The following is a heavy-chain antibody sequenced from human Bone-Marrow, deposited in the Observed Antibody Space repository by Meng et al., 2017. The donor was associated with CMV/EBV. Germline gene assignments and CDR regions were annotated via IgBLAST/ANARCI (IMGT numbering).Heavy chain of an antibody. CDR3: AREGYCTNGVCYRGDFAY. CDR1: GYTFTGYY. CDR2: IIPIFGTA. J-gene: IGHJ4*02. D-gene: IGHD2-8*01. V-gene: IGHV1-69*05. Sequence: SVKVSCKASGYTFTGYYMHWVRQAPGQGLEWMGGIIPIFGTANYAQKFQGRVTITTDESTSTAYMELSSLRSEDTAVYYCAREGYCTNGVCYRGDFAYWGQGHRVNGAS.